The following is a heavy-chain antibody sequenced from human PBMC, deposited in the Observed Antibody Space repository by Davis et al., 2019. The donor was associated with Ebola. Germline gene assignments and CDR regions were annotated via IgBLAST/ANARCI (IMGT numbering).Heavy chain of an antibody. CDR3: ARDHYDSSAHNWFEP. Sequence: GESLKISCAASGFTLSSYGMHRVRQAPGKGLEWVAVIWYDGSNEDYADSVKGRFTISRDNSKNTLYLQMNSLRAEDTAVYYCARDHYDSSAHNWFEPWGQGTLVTVSS. CDR1: GFTLSSYG. V-gene: IGHV3-33*01. CDR2: IWYDGSNE. J-gene: IGHJ5*02. D-gene: IGHD3-22*01.